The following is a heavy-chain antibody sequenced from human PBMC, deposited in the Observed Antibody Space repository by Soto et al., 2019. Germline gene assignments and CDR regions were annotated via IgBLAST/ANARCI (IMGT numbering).Heavy chain of an antibody. CDR1: GYTFPSYG. V-gene: IGHV1-18*01. J-gene: IGHJ5*02. Sequence: VQLVQSGAGVKKPGASVKVSCKAPGYTFPSYGISWVGQAPGQGLEGMGWISAYNGNTNYAQKLQGRVTMTTDTSTSTAYMELRSLRSDDTAVYYCARDGPRGTIPFDPWGQGTLVTVSS. CDR3: ARDGPRGTIPFDP. CDR2: ISAYNGNT. D-gene: IGHD3-16*01.